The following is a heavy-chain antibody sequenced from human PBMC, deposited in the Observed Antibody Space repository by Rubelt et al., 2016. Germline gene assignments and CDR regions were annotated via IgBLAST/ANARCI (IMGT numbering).Heavy chain of an antibody. J-gene: IGHJ4*02. V-gene: IGHV4-59*01. Sequence: QVQLQESGPGLVKPSETLSLTCTVSGYSISSYYWTWIRQPPGTGLERIGYIYYSGSTSYNPSLKSRVTISIDTSKNQFSLKLSSVTAADTAMYYCARFGAAAGTDYWGQGALVTVSS. CDR3: ARFGAAAGTDY. CDR2: IYYSGST. D-gene: IGHD6-13*01. CDR1: GYSISSYY.